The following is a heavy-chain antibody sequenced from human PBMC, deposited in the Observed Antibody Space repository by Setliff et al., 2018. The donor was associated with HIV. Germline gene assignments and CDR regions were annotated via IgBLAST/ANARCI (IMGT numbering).Heavy chain of an antibody. CDR3: ARHPTNWGSTGYYYYYMDV. V-gene: IGHV4-59*08. CDR1: GGSIRSFY. D-gene: IGHD7-27*01. J-gene: IGHJ6*03. CDR2: IFYSGRT. Sequence: PSETLSLTCTVSGGSIRSFYWSWIRQPPGKGLEWIGDIFYSGRTNYNPSLKSRVTISVDTSKNQFSLKLTSVTAADTAVYYCARHPTNWGSTGYYYYYMDVWGKGTTVTVSS.